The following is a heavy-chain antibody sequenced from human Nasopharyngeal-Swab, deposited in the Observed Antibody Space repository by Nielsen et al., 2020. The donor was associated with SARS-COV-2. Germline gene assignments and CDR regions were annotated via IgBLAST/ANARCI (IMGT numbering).Heavy chain of an antibody. Sequence: ASVKVSCKASGYTFTGYYMHWVRQAPGQGLEWMGWINPNSGGTNYAQKFQGWVTMTRDTSISTAYMELSRLRSDDTAVYYCARDALVEATVTTTSVGLSNWFDPWGQGTLVTVSS. V-gene: IGHV1-2*04. CDR3: ARDALVEATVTTTSVGLSNWFDP. J-gene: IGHJ5*02. CDR2: INPNSGGT. CDR1: GYTFTGYY. D-gene: IGHD4-11*01.